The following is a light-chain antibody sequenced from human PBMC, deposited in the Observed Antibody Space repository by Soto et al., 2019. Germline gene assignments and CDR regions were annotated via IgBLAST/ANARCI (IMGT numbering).Light chain of an antibody. Sequence: EIVMTQSPATLSVSPGERATLSCRASQTITSNLAWYQLKPGQAPRLLIYGASTRATGIPARFSGSGSGTEFTLTIRSLQSEDFAVYYCQQYNNWPLTLGGGNKVEIK. CDR1: QTITSN. CDR2: GAS. V-gene: IGKV3-15*01. CDR3: QQYNNWPLT. J-gene: IGKJ4*01.